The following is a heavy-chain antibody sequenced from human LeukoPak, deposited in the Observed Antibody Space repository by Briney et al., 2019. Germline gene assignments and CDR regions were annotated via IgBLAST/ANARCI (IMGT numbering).Heavy chain of an antibody. Sequence: SETLSLTCTVSGGSISSSSYYWGWVRQPPGKGLEWIGSIYYSGSTYYNPSLKSRVTISVDRSKNQFSLKLSSVTAADTAVYYCARADITIFGVVIVRGSGAFDIWGQGTMVTVSS. V-gene: IGHV4-39*07. CDR1: GGSISSSSYY. CDR2: IYYSGST. CDR3: ARADITIFGVVIVRGSGAFDI. D-gene: IGHD3-3*01. J-gene: IGHJ3*02.